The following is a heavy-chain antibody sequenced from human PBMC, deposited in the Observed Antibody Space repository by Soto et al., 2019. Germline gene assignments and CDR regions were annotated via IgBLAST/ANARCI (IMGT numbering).Heavy chain of an antibody. Sequence: GGSLRLSCAASGFTFDDYAMHWVRQAPGKGLEWVSGISWNSGSIGYADSVKGRFTISRDNAKNSLYLQMNSLRAEDTALYYCAKNLGGYDSGGPFDYWGQGTLVTVSS. CDR3: AKNLGGYDSGGPFDY. D-gene: IGHD3-22*01. CDR1: GFTFDDYA. J-gene: IGHJ4*02. V-gene: IGHV3-9*01. CDR2: ISWNSGSI.